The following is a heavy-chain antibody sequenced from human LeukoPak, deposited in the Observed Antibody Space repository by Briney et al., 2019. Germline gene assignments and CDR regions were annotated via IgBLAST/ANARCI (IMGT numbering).Heavy chain of an antibody. V-gene: IGHV3-7*01. D-gene: IGHD6-19*01. Sequence: GGSLRLSCEGSAFIFSGHWMNWVRQTPGKGLEWVASIKEDGSETYYVDSVKGRFTISRDNAKNSLYLQMNSLRAEDTAVYYCAREIHSSGWYVDYWGQGTLVTVSS. J-gene: IGHJ4*02. CDR2: IKEDGSET. CDR1: AFIFSGHW. CDR3: AREIHSSGWYVDY.